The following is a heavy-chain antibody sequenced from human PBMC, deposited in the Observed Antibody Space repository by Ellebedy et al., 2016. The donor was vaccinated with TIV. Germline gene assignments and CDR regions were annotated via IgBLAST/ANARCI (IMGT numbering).Heavy chain of an antibody. Sequence: MPSETLSLTCTVSGGSISSNYWSWIRQPAGKGLEWIGRLHDSGGSNYNPSPRGRVAISADFSKNQFSLILNSVTAADTAVYYCVRGYGTGSAHNWFDPWGQGTLVTVSS. V-gene: IGHV4-4*07. CDR1: GGSISSNY. D-gene: IGHD3-10*01. CDR2: LHDSGGS. CDR3: VRGYGTGSAHNWFDP. J-gene: IGHJ5*02.